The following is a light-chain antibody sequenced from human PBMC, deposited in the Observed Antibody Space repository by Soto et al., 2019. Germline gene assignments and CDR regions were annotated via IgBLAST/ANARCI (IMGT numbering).Light chain of an antibody. CDR2: DSS. V-gene: IGKV1-9*01. J-gene: IGKJ2*01. CDR1: YDISSS. CDR3: QQLSHYPYT. Sequence: DIQLTQSPSFLSASVEDRVTISCRASYDISSSLAWYQQEPGKPPKLLIYDSSTLQPGVPLRFTGSGSGRKFTLTISRLQFVDFATYFCQQLSHYPYTFGQGTKLEI.